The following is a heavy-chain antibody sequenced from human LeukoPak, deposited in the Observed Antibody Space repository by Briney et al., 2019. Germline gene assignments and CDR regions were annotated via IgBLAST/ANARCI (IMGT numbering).Heavy chain of an antibody. Sequence: GGSLRPSCAASGFTFSSYSMNWVRQAPGKGLEWVSSISSSSSYIYYADSVKGRFTISRDNAKNSLYLQMNSLRAEDTAVYYCAKAAYSGSYSPDDAFDIWGQGTMVTVSS. CDR3: AKAAYSGSYSPDDAFDI. V-gene: IGHV3-21*04. CDR1: GFTFSSYS. J-gene: IGHJ3*02. CDR2: ISSSSSYI. D-gene: IGHD1-26*01.